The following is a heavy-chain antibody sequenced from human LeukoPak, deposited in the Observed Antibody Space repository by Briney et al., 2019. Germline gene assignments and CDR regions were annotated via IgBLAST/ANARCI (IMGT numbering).Heavy chain of an antibody. CDR1: GGSFSDYW. J-gene: IGHJ4*02. V-gene: IGHV4-34*01. CDR2: VNHSGRT. D-gene: IGHD2-2*01. CDR3: ARRVGYCSSTSCNFDY. Sequence: SETLSLTCAVYGGSFSDYWWTWIRQSPGKGLEWIGEVNHSGRTNYNPSLKSRVSISVDRSKKQFSLKLSSVTAADTAVYYCARRVGYCSSTSCNFDYWGQGTLVTVSS.